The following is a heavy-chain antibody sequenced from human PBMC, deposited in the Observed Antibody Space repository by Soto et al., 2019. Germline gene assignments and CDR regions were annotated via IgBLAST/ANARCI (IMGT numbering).Heavy chain of an antibody. CDR2: INPNSGGT. D-gene: IGHD2-15*01. CDR3: ARDPGGSSYYFDY. CDR1: GYTFTGYY. J-gene: IGHJ4*02. Sequence: EASVKVSCKASGYTFTGYYMHWVRQAPGQGLEWMGWINPNSGGTNYAQKFQGWVTMTRDTSISTAYMELSRLRSDDTAVYYCARDPGGSSYYFDYWGQGTLVTVSS. V-gene: IGHV1-2*04.